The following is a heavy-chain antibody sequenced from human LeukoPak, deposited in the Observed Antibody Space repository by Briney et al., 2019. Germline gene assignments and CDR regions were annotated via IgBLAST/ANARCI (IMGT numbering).Heavy chain of an antibody. V-gene: IGHV3-30*02. CDR3: AKIVSVGLRFLEWLLLDY. D-gene: IGHD3-3*01. J-gene: IGHJ4*02. CDR1: GFTFSSYG. Sequence: PGGSLRLSCAASGFTFSSYGMRWVRQAPGKGLEWVAFIRYDGSNKYYADSVKGRFTISRDNSKNTLYLQMNSLRAEDTAVYYCAKIVSVGLRFLEWLLLDYWGQGTLVTVSS. CDR2: IRYDGSNK.